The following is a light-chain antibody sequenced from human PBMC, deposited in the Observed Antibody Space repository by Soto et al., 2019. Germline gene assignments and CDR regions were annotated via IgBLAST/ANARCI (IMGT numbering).Light chain of an antibody. V-gene: IGKV3-20*01. J-gene: IGKJ3*01. CDR3: QQYGSAPRT. Sequence: ELVLTQSPGTLSLSPGERATLSCRASQRVSSSYLAWYQQKPGQAPRLLIYGASSRATGIPDRFSGSGSGTDFTLTISRLEPEDFAVYYFQQYGSAPRTVGPGTKVDIK. CDR2: GAS. CDR1: QRVSSSY.